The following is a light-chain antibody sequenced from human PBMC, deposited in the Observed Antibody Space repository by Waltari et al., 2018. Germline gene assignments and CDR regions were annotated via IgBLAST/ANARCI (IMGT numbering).Light chain of an antibody. V-gene: IGKV3-15*01. CDR3: HQYNNWPGT. CDR2: GAS. J-gene: IGKJ1*01. Sequence: ETVLTQSPVTLSVSPGEVATLSCRASQTVTSNLAWYQHHPGQAPRLLISGASTRAAGIPDRFRASGSGTEFTLTISNLQSEDFALYFCHQYNNWPGTFGQGTTVEIK. CDR1: QTVTSN.